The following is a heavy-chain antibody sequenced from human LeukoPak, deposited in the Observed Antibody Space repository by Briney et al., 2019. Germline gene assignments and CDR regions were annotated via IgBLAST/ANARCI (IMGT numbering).Heavy chain of an antibody. CDR1: GYTFSTRG. J-gene: IGHJ4*02. CDR2: INPNSGGT. Sequence: GASVKVSCKASGYTFSTRGITWVRQAPGQGLEWMGWINPNSGGTNYAQKFQGRVTMTRDTSISTAYMELSRLRSDDTAVYYCARGIGWGYFDYWGQGTLVTVSS. D-gene: IGHD6-19*01. CDR3: ARGIGWGYFDY. V-gene: IGHV1-2*02.